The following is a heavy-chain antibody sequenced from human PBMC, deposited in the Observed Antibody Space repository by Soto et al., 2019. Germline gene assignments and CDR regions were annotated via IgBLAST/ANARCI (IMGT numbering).Heavy chain of an antibody. Sequence: QVQLVQSGAEVKKPGASVTVSCKASGYTFSDYYLHWVRQAPGQGPEWMGWMNPNSGDTKYAQKFQGRVTMTRDTSVRTAFMELIWLKSDDTAVYYCARESGGATATLDYYYFYMDVWGKGTTVTVSS. V-gene: IGHV1-2*02. CDR3: ARESGGATATLDYYYFYMDV. CDR2: MNPNSGDT. J-gene: IGHJ6*03. D-gene: IGHD1-26*01. CDR1: GYTFSDYY.